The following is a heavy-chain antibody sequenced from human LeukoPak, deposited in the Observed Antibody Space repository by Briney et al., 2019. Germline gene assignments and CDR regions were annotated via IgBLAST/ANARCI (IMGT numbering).Heavy chain of an antibody. V-gene: IGHV4-59*08. CDR1: GGSISSYY. CDR3: ASEEWELLPFDY. Sequence: MPSETLSLTCTVSGGSISSYYWSWIRQPPGKGLEWIGYIYYSGSTNYNPSLKSRVTISVDTSKNQFSLKLSSVTAADAAVYYCASEEWELLPFDYWGQGTLVTVSS. CDR2: IYYSGST. D-gene: IGHD1-26*01. J-gene: IGHJ4*02.